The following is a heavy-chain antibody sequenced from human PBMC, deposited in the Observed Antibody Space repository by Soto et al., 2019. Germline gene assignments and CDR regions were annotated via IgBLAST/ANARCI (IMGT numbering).Heavy chain of an antibody. V-gene: IGHV3-13*01. CDR3: ARAMVRGVIGPAYYMDV. CDR1: GFTFSSYD. D-gene: IGHD3-10*01. Sequence: GSLRLSCAASGFTFSSYDMHWVRQATGKGLEWVSAIGTAGDTYYPGSVKGRFTISRENAKNSLYLQMNSLRAGDTAVYYCARAMVRGVIGPAYYMDVWGKGTTVTVSS. CDR2: IGTAGDT. J-gene: IGHJ6*03.